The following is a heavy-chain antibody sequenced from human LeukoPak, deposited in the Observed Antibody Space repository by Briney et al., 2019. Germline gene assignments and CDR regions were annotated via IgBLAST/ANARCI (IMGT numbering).Heavy chain of an antibody. D-gene: IGHD1-26*01. CDR2: IDWDDDK. V-gene: IGHV2-70*11. CDR3: ARMGSGNYRFDY. CDR1: GFSLSTSGMS. J-gene: IGHJ4*02. Sequence: SGPTLVNPTQTLTLTCTFSGFSLSTSGMSVSWIRQPPGKALEWLARIDWDDDKYYSTSVKTRLTLSKDTSKSQVVLTMTNMDPVDTATYYCARMGSGNYRFDYWGQGALVTVSS.